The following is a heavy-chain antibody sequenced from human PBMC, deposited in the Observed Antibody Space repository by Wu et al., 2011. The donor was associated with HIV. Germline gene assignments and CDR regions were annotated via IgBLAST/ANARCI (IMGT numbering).Heavy chain of an antibody. CDR2: INPKSGVT. J-gene: IGHJ4*02. CDR1: GYTFTGYY. Sequence: QVQLCSLGLRCKKPGASVQVSCKASGYTFTGYYIHWVRQAPGQGLEWMGWINPKSGVTNYAQKFQGRVTLTRDTSINIVYMELSGLTSDDTAVYYCARGWLQFSYLTFWGQGTLVTVSS. D-gene: IGHD5-24*01. CDR3: ARGWLQFSYLTF. V-gene: IGHV1-2*02.